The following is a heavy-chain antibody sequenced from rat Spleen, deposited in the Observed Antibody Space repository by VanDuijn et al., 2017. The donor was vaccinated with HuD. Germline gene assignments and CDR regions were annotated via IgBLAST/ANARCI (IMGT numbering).Heavy chain of an antibody. CDR2: IWTGGST. CDR3: VRGPMHTAGNYFDY. CDR1: GFSLTDFN. J-gene: IGHJ2*01. D-gene: IGHD1-6*01. Sequence: QVQLKESGPGLVQPSQTLSLTCTVSGFSLTDFNVHWVRQPAGKGLEWMGVIWTGGSTDYNSALKSRLTISRDTSKSQVFLGMNSLHDDDIATYYWVRGPMHTAGNYFDYWGQGVLVTVSS. V-gene: IGHV2-30*01.